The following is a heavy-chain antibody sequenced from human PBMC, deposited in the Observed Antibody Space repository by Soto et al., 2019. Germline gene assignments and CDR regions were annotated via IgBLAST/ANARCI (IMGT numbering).Heavy chain of an antibody. CDR1: GFTFSSYA. D-gene: IGHD3-16*01. V-gene: IGHV3-23*01. J-gene: IGHJ6*03. CDR3: AKLPSGVTGYYYYYYYMDV. CDR2: ISGSGGST. Sequence: GGSLRLSCAASGFTFSSYAMSWVRQAPGKGLEWVSAISGSGGSTYYADSVKGRFTISRDNSKDTLYLQMNSLGAEDTAVYYCAKLPSGVTGYYYYYYYMDVWGKGTTVTVSS.